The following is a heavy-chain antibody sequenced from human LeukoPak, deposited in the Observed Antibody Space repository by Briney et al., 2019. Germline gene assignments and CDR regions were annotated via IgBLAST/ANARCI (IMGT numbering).Heavy chain of an antibody. CDR1: GYTLTELS. CDR3: ARDDCSSTSCSYYYYGMDV. J-gene: IGHJ6*02. Sequence: SVKVSCKVSGYTLTELSMHWVRQAPGQGLEWMGRIIPIIGIANYAQKFQGRVTITADKSTSTAYMELSSLRSDDTAVYYCARDDCSSTSCSYYYYGMDVWGQGTTVTVSS. CDR2: IIPIIGIA. V-gene: IGHV1-69*04. D-gene: IGHD2-2*01.